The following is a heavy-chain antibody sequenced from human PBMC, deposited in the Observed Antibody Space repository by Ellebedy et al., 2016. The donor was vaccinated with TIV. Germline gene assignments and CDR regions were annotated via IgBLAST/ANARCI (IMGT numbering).Heavy chain of an antibody. J-gene: IGHJ4*02. CDR3: ARAPVSGDILTGDNDY. Sequence: GGSLRLXCAASGFTFSSYWMSWVRQAPGKGLEWVANIKQDGSEKYYADSVKGRFTISRDNSKNTLYLQMNSLRAEDTAVYYCARAPVSGDILTGDNDYWGQGTLVTVSS. CDR1: GFTFSSYW. CDR2: IKQDGSEK. V-gene: IGHV3-7*01. D-gene: IGHD3-9*01.